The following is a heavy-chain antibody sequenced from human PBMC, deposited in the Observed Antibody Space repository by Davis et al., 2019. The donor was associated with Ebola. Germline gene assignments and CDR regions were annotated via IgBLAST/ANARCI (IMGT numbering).Heavy chain of an antibody. Sequence: GESLKISCAASGFSFNEAWTWLNWVRQAPGQGLEWVGRLRSKTNGGIIDYAAFVEGRFIISRDDSKNTLFLQINSLRTEDTAVYYCSTDPARGYWGQGTLVNVSS. CDR2: LRSKTNGGII. J-gene: IGHJ4*02. V-gene: IGHV3-15*07. CDR3: STDPARGY. CDR1: GFSFNEAW.